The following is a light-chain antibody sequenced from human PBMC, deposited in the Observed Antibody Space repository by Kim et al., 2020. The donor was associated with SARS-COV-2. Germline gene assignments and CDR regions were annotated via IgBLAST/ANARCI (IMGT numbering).Light chain of an antibody. V-gene: IGLV1-51*01. CDR1: SSNIGNNY. CDR2: DNN. CDR3: GTWDSSLSAGV. Sequence: GQKVTNSFSGSSSNIGNNYVSWYQQLPGTAPKLLIYDNNKRPSGIPDRFSGSKSGTSATLGITGLQTGDEADYYCGTWDSSLSAGVFGGGTQLTVL. J-gene: IGLJ2*01.